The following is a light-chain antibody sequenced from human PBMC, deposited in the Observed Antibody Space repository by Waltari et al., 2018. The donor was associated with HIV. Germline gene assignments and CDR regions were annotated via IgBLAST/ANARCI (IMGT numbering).Light chain of an antibody. CDR2: DAS. J-gene: IGKJ2*01. CDR3: QQRGTWPRT. V-gene: IGKV3-11*01. Sequence: EIVLTQSPATLSLSPGERATLSCRASQSISSFLAWYQHKPGQAPRLLIYDASNRATGIPARFSGSGSGTDFTLTISSLEPEDFAVYYCQQRGTWPRTFGQGTKLEIK. CDR1: QSISSF.